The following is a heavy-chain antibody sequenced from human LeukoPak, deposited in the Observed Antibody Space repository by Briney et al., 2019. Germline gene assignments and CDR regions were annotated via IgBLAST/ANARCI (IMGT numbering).Heavy chain of an antibody. D-gene: IGHD7-27*01. CDR3: ARDPLLYNWGFDY. Sequence: SETLSLTCTVSGGSISSNGYYWGWIRQPPGKGLEWIGSIYYSGSTYYNPSLKSRVTISVDTSKNQFSLKLSSVTAADTAVYYCARDPLLYNWGFDYWGQGTLVTVSS. J-gene: IGHJ4*02. CDR1: GGSISSNGYY. CDR2: IYYSGST. V-gene: IGHV4-39*07.